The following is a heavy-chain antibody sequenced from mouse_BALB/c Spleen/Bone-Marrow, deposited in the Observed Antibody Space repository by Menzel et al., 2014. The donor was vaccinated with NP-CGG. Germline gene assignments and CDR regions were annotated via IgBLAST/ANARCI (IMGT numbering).Heavy chain of an antibody. CDR1: GFDFSGFW. V-gene: IGHV4-1*02. D-gene: IGHD2-3*01. Sequence: DVMLVESGGGLVQPGRSLKISCAASGFDFSGFWMGWVRLAPGKGLEWIGEINPDSSTINYTPSLKDRFIISRDNAKNTPYLQMSKVRSEDTALYYCARLGYYGGFAYWGQGTLVTVSA. CDR2: INPDSSTI. J-gene: IGHJ3*01. CDR3: ARLGYYGGFAY.